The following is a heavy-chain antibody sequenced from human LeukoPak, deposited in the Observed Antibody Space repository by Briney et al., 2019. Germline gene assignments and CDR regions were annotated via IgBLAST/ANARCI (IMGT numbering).Heavy chain of an antibody. CDR2: IIPILGIA. D-gene: IGHD3-10*01. Sequence: SVKVSCKASGGTFSSYAISWVRQAPGQGLEWMGRIIPILGIANYAQKFQCRVTIAADKSTSTAYMELSSLRSEYTAAYYYASGGSVSDLDYWGQGTLVTVSS. J-gene: IGHJ4*02. V-gene: IGHV1-69*04. CDR3: ASGGSVSDLDY. CDR1: GGTFSSYA.